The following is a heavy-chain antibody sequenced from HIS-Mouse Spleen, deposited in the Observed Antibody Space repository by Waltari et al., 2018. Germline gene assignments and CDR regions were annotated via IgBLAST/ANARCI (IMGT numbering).Heavy chain of an antibody. D-gene: IGHD3-3*01. CDR3: AKDIGLRFLEWLFDY. CDR2: ISWNSGSI. Sequence: EVQLVESGGGLVQPGRSLRLSCAASGFTFDDYAMHWVRQAPGKGLEWVSGISWNSGSIGYADSVKGRFTISRYNAKNSLYLQMNSLRAEDTALYYCAKDIGLRFLEWLFDYWGQGTLVTVSS. V-gene: IGHV3-9*01. J-gene: IGHJ4*02. CDR1: GFTFDDYA.